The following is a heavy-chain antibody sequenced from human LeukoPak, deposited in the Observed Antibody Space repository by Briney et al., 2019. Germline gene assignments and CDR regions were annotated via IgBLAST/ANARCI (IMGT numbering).Heavy chain of an antibody. CDR1: GFSFGTYS. Sequence: GRSLGLSCVASGFSFGTYSMHWARQVPGKGLEWVAVIWYDGSNEDYADSVKGRFTISRDNSKNTLYLQMNSLRAEDTAVYYCAREMAVWGQGALVTVSS. D-gene: IGHD2-8*01. CDR3: AREMAV. CDR2: IWYDGSNE. V-gene: IGHV3-33*01. J-gene: IGHJ4*02.